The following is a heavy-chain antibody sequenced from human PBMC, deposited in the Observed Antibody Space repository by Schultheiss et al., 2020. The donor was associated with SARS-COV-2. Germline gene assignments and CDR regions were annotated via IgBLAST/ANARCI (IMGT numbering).Heavy chain of an antibody. CDR3: ARAIVTGRWGMDV. V-gene: IGHV3-48*03. J-gene: IGHJ6*02. Sequence: GGSLRLSCAASGFTFSSYEMNWVRQAPGKGLEWVSYISSSGSTIYYADSVKGRFTISRDNAKNSLYLQMNSLRAEDTAVYYCARAIVTGRWGMDVWGQGTTVTVSS. CDR1: GFTFSSYE. CDR2: ISSSGSTI. D-gene: IGHD4-23*01.